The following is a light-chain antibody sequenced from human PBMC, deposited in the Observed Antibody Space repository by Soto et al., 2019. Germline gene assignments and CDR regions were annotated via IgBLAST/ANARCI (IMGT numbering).Light chain of an antibody. CDR1: QSISSW. CDR2: DAS. J-gene: IGKJ1*01. Sequence: DIQMTQSPSTLSASLGDTLTVTCRASQSISSWLAWYQQKPGKAPKLLIYDASSLESGVPSRFSGSGSGTEFTLTISSLQPDDFATYYCQQYNSYPWTFGQGTKVDIK. CDR3: QQYNSYPWT. V-gene: IGKV1-5*01.